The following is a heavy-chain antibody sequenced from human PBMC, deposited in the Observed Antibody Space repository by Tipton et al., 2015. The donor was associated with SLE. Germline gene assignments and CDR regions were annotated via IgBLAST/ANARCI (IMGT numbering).Heavy chain of an antibody. J-gene: IGHJ3*02. CDR1: GGSISGTSHY. D-gene: IGHD3-3*01. CDR3: ARHGRFLEWLGNDAFDI. CDR2: IYYSGST. Sequence: TLSLTCSVSGGSISGTSHYWGWIRQSPGKGLEWIGYIYYSGSTNYNPSLKSRVTISVGTSNNQFSLKLSSVTAADTAVYYCARHGRFLEWLGNDAFDIWGQGTMVTVSS. V-gene: IGHV4-61*05.